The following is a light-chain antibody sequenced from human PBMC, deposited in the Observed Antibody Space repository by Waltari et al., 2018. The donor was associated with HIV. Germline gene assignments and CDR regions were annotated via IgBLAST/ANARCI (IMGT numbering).Light chain of an antibody. J-gene: IGKJ2*01. CDR3: QQATTFPHT. Sequence: IQMTQSPSYVSESVGAGVSISCRASQNIGRSLAWYPWKPGKAPRLVVYEASRLNDGVPARFHGTGSRSNFTLDINNLQSEDFATYVCQQATTFPHTFG. CDR2: EAS. CDR1: QNIGRS. V-gene: IGKV1-12*01.